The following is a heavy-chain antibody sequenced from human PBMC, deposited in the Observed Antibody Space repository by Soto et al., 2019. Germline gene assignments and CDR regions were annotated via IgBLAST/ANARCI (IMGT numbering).Heavy chain of an antibody. CDR3: VASLAASGLNWLDP. CDR1: GGSISEKY. D-gene: IGHD6-13*01. V-gene: IGHV4-4*07. J-gene: IGHJ5*02. CDR2: IFANGHT. Sequence: NPSETLSLTCIVSGGSISEKYWNWVRQPPGKGLEWIGLIFANGHTDYNPSLKSRVTMSVDASKNQSSLRLTSMTAADTAVYYCVASLAASGLNWLDPWGRGTLVTVSS.